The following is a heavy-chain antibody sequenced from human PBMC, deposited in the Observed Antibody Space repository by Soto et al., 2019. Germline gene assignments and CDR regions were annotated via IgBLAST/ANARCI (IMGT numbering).Heavy chain of an antibody. CDR1: GGSMSSGGYY. CDR2: IYYSGST. V-gene: IGHV4-31*03. Sequence: QVQLQESGPGRVKPSQTLSLTCTVSGGSMSSGGYYWSWIRQHPGKGLEWIGYIYYSGSTYYKPSLKSRDTISVGTSKNQFSLTLSALSAAGTALYYCATSVTPWGQGNLVTVSS. J-gene: IGHJ5*02. D-gene: IGHD3-10*01. CDR3: ATSVTP.